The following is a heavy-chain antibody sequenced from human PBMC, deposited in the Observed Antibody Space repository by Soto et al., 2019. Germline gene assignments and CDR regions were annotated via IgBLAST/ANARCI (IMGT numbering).Heavy chain of an antibody. CDR3: ARAITPDYYDSSGYYYDY. J-gene: IGHJ4*02. CDR2: IWYDGSNK. CDR1: GFTFSSYG. V-gene: IGHV3-33*01. D-gene: IGHD3-22*01. Sequence: ESGGGVVQPGRSLRLSCAASGFTFSSYGMHWVRQAPGKGLEWVAVIWYDGSNKYYADSVKGRFTISRDNSKNTLYLQMNSLRAEDTAVYYCARAITPDYYDSSGYYYDYWGQGTLVTVSS.